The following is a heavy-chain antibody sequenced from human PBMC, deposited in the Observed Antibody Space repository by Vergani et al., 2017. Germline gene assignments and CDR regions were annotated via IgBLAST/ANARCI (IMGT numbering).Heavy chain of an antibody. CDR3: AKSLGTYYYGSGSPLDY. V-gene: IGHV3-23*01. Sequence: EVQLLESGGGLVQPGGSLRLSCAASGFTFSSYAMRWVRQAPGKGLEWVSAISGSGGSTYYADSVKGRFTISRDNSKNTRYLQMNSLRAEDTAVYYCAKSLGTYYYGSGSPLDYWGQGTLVTVSS. D-gene: IGHD3-10*01. CDR2: ISGSGGST. J-gene: IGHJ4*02. CDR1: GFTFSSYA.